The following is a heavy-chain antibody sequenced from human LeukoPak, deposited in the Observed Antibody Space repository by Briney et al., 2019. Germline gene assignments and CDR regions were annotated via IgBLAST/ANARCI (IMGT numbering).Heavy chain of an antibody. V-gene: IGHV4-39*07. CDR2: INHSGST. J-gene: IGHJ5*02. CDR3: ARGGYYGSGNDFRFDP. D-gene: IGHD3-10*01. CDR1: GDSISTSNSY. Sequence: SETLSLTCTVSGDSISTSNSYWSWIRQPPGKGLEWIGEINHSGSTNYNPSLKSRVTISVDTSKNQFSLKLSSVTAADTAVYYCARGGYYGSGNDFRFDPWGQGTLVTVSS.